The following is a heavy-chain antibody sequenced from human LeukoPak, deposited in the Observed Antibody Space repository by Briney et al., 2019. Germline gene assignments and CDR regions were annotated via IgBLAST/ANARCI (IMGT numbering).Heavy chain of an antibody. D-gene: IGHD3-22*01. Sequence: PGGSLRLSCAAPGFTFSSYWMSWVRQAPGKGAGWVANIKQDGSEKYYVDSVKGRFTISRDNAKNSLYLQMNSLRAEDTAVYYCARERVVDAAFDIWGQGTMVTVSS. J-gene: IGHJ3*02. V-gene: IGHV3-7*01. CDR1: GFTFSSYW. CDR2: IKQDGSEK. CDR3: ARERVVDAAFDI.